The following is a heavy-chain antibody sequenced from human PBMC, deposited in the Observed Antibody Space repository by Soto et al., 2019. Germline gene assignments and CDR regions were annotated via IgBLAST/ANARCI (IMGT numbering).Heavy chain of an antibody. Sequence: PSETLSLTCAVSGYSIRSGYFWGWIRQPPGKGLEWIGSMYHSGITYYNLSLKSRVTISVDTSKNQLSLKLSSVTAADTAVYYCARKRYCSSTSCYANWFDPWGQGTLVTVSS. J-gene: IGHJ5*01. CDR1: GYSIRSGYF. CDR3: ARKRYCSSTSCYANWFDP. CDR2: MYHSGIT. V-gene: IGHV4-38-2*01. D-gene: IGHD2-2*01.